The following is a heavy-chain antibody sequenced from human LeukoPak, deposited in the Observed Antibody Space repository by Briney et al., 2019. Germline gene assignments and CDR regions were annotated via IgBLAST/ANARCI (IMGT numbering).Heavy chain of an antibody. D-gene: IGHD6-13*01. V-gene: IGHV4-39*01. CDR2: ISSSGGT. CDR3: AGRPTSVPAAGTL. Sequence: SETLSLTCTVSGGSIRSSTYYWGWIRQPPGKGQEWIGSISSSGGTYYSPSLKSRVTISVNTSKNQFSLKLSSVSAADTAVYYCAGRPTSVPAAGTLWGQGTLVTVSS. J-gene: IGHJ4*02. CDR1: GGSIRSSTYY.